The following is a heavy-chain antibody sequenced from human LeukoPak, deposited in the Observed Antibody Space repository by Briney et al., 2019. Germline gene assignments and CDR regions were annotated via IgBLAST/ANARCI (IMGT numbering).Heavy chain of an antibody. V-gene: IGHV4-39*01. D-gene: IGHD2-15*01. Sequence: SETLSLNCTVTGGAISNSTYYWGWIRQPPGKWLEWIGSIYYGGRTYYNPSLKSRVTISVDTSKNQLSLKVSSVTAADSAVYYCASLEQWSGGYWGQGTLVTVSS. CDR1: GGAISNSTYY. CDR3: ASLEQWSGGY. CDR2: IYYGGRT. J-gene: IGHJ4*02.